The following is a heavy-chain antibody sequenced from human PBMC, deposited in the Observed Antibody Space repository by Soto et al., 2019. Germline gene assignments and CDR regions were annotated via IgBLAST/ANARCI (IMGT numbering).Heavy chain of an antibody. D-gene: IGHD3-22*01. Sequence: GASVKVSCKASGYTFTSYGISWVRQAPGQGLEWMGWISAYNGNTNYAQKLQGRVTMTTDTSTSTAYMELRSLRSDDTAVYYCARELTNLYYYDSSDDYYYGMDVWGQGTTVTVSS. J-gene: IGHJ6*02. CDR2: ISAYNGNT. CDR1: GYTFTSYG. V-gene: IGHV1-18*01. CDR3: ARELTNLYYYDSSDDYYYGMDV.